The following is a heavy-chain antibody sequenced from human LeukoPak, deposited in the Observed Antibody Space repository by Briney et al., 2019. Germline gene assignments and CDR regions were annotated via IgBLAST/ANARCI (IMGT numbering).Heavy chain of an antibody. Sequence: SETLSLTCTVSGGSISSDYWSWIRQSPGKGLEWIGYIYYSGSTNYNPSLKIRVTISVDTSKNQFSLKLSSVTAADTAVYYCARVYSGYLFDYWGQGTLVTVSS. V-gene: IGHV4-59*13. CDR3: ARVYSGYLFDY. D-gene: IGHD5-12*01. CDR1: GGSISSDY. J-gene: IGHJ4*02. CDR2: IYYSGST.